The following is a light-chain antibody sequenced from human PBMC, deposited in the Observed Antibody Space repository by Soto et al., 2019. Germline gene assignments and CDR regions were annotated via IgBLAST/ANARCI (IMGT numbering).Light chain of an antibody. J-gene: IGKJ1*01. V-gene: IGKV3-20*01. CDR1: QSVSSNS. Sequence: EIVLTQSPGTLSLSPGERATLSCRASQSVSSNSLAWFQQKPGQAPRLLIYDASNRATGIPDRFSGSGSGTDFTLTISRLEPEDFALYFCQQYGSSPTWAFGQGTKVDIK. CDR3: QQYGSSPTWA. CDR2: DAS.